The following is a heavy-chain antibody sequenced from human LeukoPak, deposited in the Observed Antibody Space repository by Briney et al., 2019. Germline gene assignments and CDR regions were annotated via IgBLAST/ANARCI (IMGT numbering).Heavy chain of an antibody. CDR1: NFNFRSYA. CDR2: ISYDGTDT. Sequence: GGSLRLSCAASNFNFRSYAMHWVRQAPGKGLEWVAMISYDGTDTTHADSVRGRFTISRDNPKNSLFLQMNSLRAEDTAVYYCARDDAWGSDYWGQGTLVTVSS. D-gene: IGHD7-27*01. V-gene: IGHV3-30*03. J-gene: IGHJ4*02. CDR3: ARDDAWGSDY.